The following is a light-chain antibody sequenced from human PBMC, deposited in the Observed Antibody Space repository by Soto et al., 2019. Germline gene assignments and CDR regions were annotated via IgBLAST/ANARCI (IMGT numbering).Light chain of an antibody. J-gene: IGKJ1*01. Sequence: EIVMTQSPATLAGSPGETVTLSCRASQSLGGNLAWYQQKPGQAPRLLTFRASTRATGVPARFSGRGSGTELTLTISGLQSEDFAVYYCQQYSKWPPWTFGPGTKVEIK. CDR2: RAS. V-gene: IGKV3-15*01. CDR3: QQYSKWPPWT. CDR1: QSLGGN.